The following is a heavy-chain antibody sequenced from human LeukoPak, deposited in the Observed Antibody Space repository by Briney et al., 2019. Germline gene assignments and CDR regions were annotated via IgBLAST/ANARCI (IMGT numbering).Heavy chain of an antibody. Sequence: GGSLRLSCAASGFTFSSYAMSWVRQAPGKGLEWVSAISGSGDSTYYADSVKGRFTISRDNSKNTLYLQMNSLRAEDTAVYYCVDGSGSTDAFDTWGQGTMVTVSS. CDR3: VDGSGSTDAFDT. CDR1: GFTFSSYA. CDR2: ISGSGDST. V-gene: IGHV3-23*01. J-gene: IGHJ3*02. D-gene: IGHD3-10*01.